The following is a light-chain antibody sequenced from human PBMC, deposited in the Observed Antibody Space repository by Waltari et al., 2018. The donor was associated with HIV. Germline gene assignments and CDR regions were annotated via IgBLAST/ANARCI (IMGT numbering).Light chain of an antibody. J-gene: IGLJ2*01. Sequence: QSALTQPPSASGSPGQSVTISSTGASSDLGVYTSVSWYQQRPGKAPTVIISEVSKRSSGVPNRFSGSTSGNTASLTVSGLQADDEAEYFCSFYGGSNILVFGGGTKLTVL. V-gene: IGLV2-8*01. CDR3: SFYGGSNILV. CDR1: SSDLGVYTS. CDR2: EVS.